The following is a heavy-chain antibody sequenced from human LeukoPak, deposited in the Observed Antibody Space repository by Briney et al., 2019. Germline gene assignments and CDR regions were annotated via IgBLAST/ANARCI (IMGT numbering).Heavy chain of an antibody. CDR2: ISSSSSYI. D-gene: IGHD6-19*01. Sequence: PGGSLRLSCAASGFTFSSYSMNWVRQAPGKGLEWVSSISSSSSYIYYADSVKGRFTISRDNAKNSLYLQMNSLRAEDTAVYYCARDSPSVAGTSPNAFDIWGQGTMVTVSS. CDR1: GFTFSSYS. V-gene: IGHV3-21*01. CDR3: ARDSPSVAGTSPNAFDI. J-gene: IGHJ3*02.